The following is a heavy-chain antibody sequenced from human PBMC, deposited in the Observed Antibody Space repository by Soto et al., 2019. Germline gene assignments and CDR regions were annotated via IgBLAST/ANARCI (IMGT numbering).Heavy chain of an antibody. CDR2: IYYSGST. J-gene: IGHJ4*02. Sequence: QLQLQESGPGLVKPSETLSLTCTVSGGSISSSSFYWGWIRQPPGKGLEWIGSIYYSGSTYYNPSLKSRGTISVATSKNQFSLKLSSVTAADTAVYYCARPHYCSSTSCYEAFDYWGQGTLVTVSS. CDR3: ARPHYCSSTSCYEAFDY. D-gene: IGHD2-2*01. CDR1: GGSISSSSFY. V-gene: IGHV4-39*01.